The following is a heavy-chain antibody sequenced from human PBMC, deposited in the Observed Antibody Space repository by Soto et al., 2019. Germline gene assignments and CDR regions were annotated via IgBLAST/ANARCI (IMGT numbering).Heavy chain of an antibody. V-gene: IGHV1-69*13. D-gene: IGHD3-22*01. J-gene: IGHJ4*02. CDR2: IIPIFGTA. CDR1: GGTFSSYA. CDR3: ATLYYYDSSGYYPINFVDY. Sequence: GASVKVSCKASGGTFSSYAISWVRQAPGQGLEWMGGIIPIFGTANYAQKFQDRVTITADESTSTAYMELSSLRSEDTAVYYCATLYYYDSSGYYPINFVDYWGQGTLVTVSS.